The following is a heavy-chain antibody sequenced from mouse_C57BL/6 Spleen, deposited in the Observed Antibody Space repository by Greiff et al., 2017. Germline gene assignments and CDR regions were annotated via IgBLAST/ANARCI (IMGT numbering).Heavy chain of an antibody. J-gene: IGHJ2*01. V-gene: IGHV1-9*01. CDR1: DYTFTGYW. CDR2: ILPGSGST. Sequence: QVQLQQSGAELMKPGASVKLSCKATDYTFTGYWIEWVKQRPGHGLEWIGEILPGSGSTNNNEKFKGKATFTADTSSNTAYMQLSSLTTADSAIYYCARNYQYYFDYWGQGTTLTVSS. CDR3: ARNYQYYFDY. D-gene: IGHD1-1*02.